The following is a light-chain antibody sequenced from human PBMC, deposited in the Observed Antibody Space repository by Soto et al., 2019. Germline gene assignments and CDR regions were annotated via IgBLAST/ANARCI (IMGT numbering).Light chain of an antibody. Sequence: QSVLTQPPSVSGAPGQRVTISCTGSSSNIGAGFDVHWYQQLPGTAPKLLIYGNTNRPSGVPDRFSVSKSGTSASLAITGLQAADEADYYCQSYDSSLSGWMFGGGTKLTVL. V-gene: IGLV1-40*01. CDR3: QSYDSSLSGWM. CDR2: GNT. CDR1: SSNIGAGFD. J-gene: IGLJ3*02.